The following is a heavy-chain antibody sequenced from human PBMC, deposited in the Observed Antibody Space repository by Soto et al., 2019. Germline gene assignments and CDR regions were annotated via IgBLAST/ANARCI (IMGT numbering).Heavy chain of an antibody. D-gene: IGHD2-15*01. J-gene: IGHJ4*02. V-gene: IGHV3-30-3*01. CDR3: ARIWLNFVVLRLPSAWGVNDN. CDR2: ISYDGSTE. Sequence: QVQLVESGGGVVQPGRSLRLSCAASGFTFNSYAMNWVRQAPGKGLEWVSVISYDGSTEYYADSVRGRFTNTRDNSKNPLKMRMNSHRAEDTTVYYCARIWLNFVVLRLPSAWGVNDNGGQGTLVNVSS. CDR1: GFTFNSYA.